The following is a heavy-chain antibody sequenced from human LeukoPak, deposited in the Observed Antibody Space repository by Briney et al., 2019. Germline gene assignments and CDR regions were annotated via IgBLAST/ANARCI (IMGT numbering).Heavy chain of an antibody. Sequence: GGSLRLSCAASGFTVSSNYMSWVRQAPGKGLEWVSVIYSGGSTYYADSVKGRFTISRDNSKNTLYLQMNSLRAEDTAVYYCVREGSSGWYSYYGMDVWGQGTTVTVSS. CDR3: VREGSSGWYSYYGMDV. D-gene: IGHD6-19*01. V-gene: IGHV3-53*01. CDR2: IYSGGST. J-gene: IGHJ6*02. CDR1: GFTVSSNY.